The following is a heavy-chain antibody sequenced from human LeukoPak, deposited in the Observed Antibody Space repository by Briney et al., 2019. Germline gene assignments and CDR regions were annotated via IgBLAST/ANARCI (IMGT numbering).Heavy chain of an antibody. V-gene: IGHV1-2*02. J-gene: IGHJ3*02. CDR1: GYTFTGYY. D-gene: IGHD6-6*01. CDR2: IDPNSGGT. CDR3: ASGENWSSSSRGAFDI. Sequence: ASVKVSCKASGYTFTGYYMHWVRQAPGQGFEWMGWIDPNSGGTNYAQKFQGRVTMTRDTSISTAYMELSRLRSDDTAVYYCASGENWSSSSRGAFDIWGQGTMVTVSS.